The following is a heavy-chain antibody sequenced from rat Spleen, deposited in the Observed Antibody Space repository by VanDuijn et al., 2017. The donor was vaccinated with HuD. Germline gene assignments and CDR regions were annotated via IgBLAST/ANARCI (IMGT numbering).Heavy chain of an antibody. Sequence: EVQLVESGGGLVQPGRSLKLSCAASGFTFRNYGMHLIRQAPTKGLEWVASISPSGGTTYYRDSVKGRFTISRDNEKVTLYLQMDSLRSEDTATYYCATAGSRVSRFAYWGQGTLVTVSS. D-gene: IGHD1-4*01. V-gene: IGHV5-19*01. CDR1: GFTFRNYG. CDR2: ISPSGGTT. J-gene: IGHJ3*01. CDR3: ATAGSRVSRFAY.